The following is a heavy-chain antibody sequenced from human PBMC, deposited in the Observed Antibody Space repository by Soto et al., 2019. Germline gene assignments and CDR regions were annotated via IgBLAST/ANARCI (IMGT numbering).Heavy chain of an antibody. V-gene: IGHV4-4*02. CDR2: IYHSGST. CDR1: SGSSSSRNC. J-gene: IGHJ4*02. D-gene: IGHD3-3*01. CDR3: VVTRRFLEWLVLFDY. Sequence: PSQTISLTCAVSSGSSSSRNCWSWIRQPPGKGLEWIGEIYHSGSTNYNPSLKSRVTISEDKSKNQFSLQLSSVTAADTAVYYCVVTRRFLEWLVLFDYWGQGILVTVSS.